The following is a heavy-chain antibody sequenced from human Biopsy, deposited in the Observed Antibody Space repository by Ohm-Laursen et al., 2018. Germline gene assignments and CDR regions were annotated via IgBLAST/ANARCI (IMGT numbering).Heavy chain of an antibody. Sequence: SQTLSLTCTVSGGSISGHFWSWVRQSAGKGLEWIGRIYSNGNTNYNPSLKSRVSMSVDTSKNHLSLNLTSVTAADTAMYYCARDEGLLRAFDIWGQGTLGTVSS. CDR2: IYSNGNT. J-gene: IGHJ3*02. D-gene: IGHD1-26*01. CDR1: GGSISGHF. V-gene: IGHV4-4*07. CDR3: ARDEGLLRAFDI.